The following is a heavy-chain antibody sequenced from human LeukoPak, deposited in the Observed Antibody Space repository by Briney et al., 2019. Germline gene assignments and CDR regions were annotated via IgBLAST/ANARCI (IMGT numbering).Heavy chain of an antibody. Sequence: GESLQISCKGSGYSFTSHWIGWVRQMPGKGLEWMGIIYPGDSDTRYSPSFQGQVTISADKSISTAYLQWSSLTASDTAIYYCARRIEDAKAFDYWGQGTLVTVSS. CDR2: IYPGDSDT. V-gene: IGHV5-51*01. D-gene: IGHD2-8*01. CDR3: ARRIEDAKAFDY. J-gene: IGHJ4*02. CDR1: GYSFTSHW.